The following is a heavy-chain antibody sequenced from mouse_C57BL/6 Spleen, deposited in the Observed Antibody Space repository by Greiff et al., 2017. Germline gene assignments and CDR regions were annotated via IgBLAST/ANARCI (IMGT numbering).Heavy chain of an antibody. Sequence: QVQLKESGAELVKPGASVKISCKASGYAFSSYWMNWVKQRPGKGLEWIGQIYPGDGDTNYNGKFKGKATLTADKSSSTAYMQLSSLTSEDSAVYFCAREHYYGSSHWYFDVWGTGTTVTVSS. CDR2: IYPGDGDT. CDR1: GYAFSSYW. CDR3: AREHYYGSSHWYFDV. V-gene: IGHV1-80*01. J-gene: IGHJ1*03. D-gene: IGHD1-1*01.